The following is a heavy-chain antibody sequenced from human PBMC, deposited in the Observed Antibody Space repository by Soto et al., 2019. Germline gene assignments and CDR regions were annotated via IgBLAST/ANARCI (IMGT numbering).Heavy chain of an antibody. Sequence: QVQLVQSGAEVKQPGSSVKVSCKASGGTFSSYAISWVRQAPGQGLEWMGGIIPIFGTANYAQKFQGRVTITADESTSTAYMELSSLRSEDTAVYYCASGPIQQLASFSWFDPWGQGTLVTVSS. CDR1: GGTFSSYA. J-gene: IGHJ5*02. CDR3: ASGPIQQLASFSWFDP. CDR2: IIPIFGTA. D-gene: IGHD6-13*01. V-gene: IGHV1-69*01.